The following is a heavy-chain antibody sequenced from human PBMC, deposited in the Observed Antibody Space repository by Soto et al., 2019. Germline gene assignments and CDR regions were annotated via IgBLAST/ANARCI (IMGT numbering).Heavy chain of an antibody. J-gene: IGHJ4*02. CDR3: ASDSHGDY. CDR1: GFTFSNYW. V-gene: IGHV3-74*01. Sequence: EVQLVESGGGLVQPGGSLRLSCAGSGFTFSNYWMHWVRQAPGKGLEWVSRIDHDGPTDYADSVRGRFTISRDNAENTLYLQMNCLKPDDTGVYYCASDSHGDYWGQGTLVTVSS. CDR2: IDHDGPT.